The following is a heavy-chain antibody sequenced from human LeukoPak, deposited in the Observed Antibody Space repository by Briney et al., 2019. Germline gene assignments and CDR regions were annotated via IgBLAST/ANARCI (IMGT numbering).Heavy chain of an antibody. J-gene: IGHJ6*03. CDR3: ARERWEPYRYYYMDV. Sequence: ASVKVSCKASGYTFSSYYMHWVRQAPGQGLEWMGIINPSGGSTSYAQKFQGRVTMTRDTSTSTVYMELSSLRSEDTAVYYCARERWEPYRYYYMDVWGKGTTVTVSS. CDR2: INPSGGST. CDR1: GYTFSSYY. V-gene: IGHV1-46*01. D-gene: IGHD1-26*01.